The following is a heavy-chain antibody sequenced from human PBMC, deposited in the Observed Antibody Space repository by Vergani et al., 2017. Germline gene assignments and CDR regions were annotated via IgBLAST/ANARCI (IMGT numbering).Heavy chain of an antibody. Sequence: QVQLQESGPGLVKPSQTLSLTCTVSGGSISSGGYYWSWIRQHPGKGLEWIGYIYYSGSTYYNPSLKSRVTISVDTSKNQFSLKLSSVTAADTAVYFCARAAIVVVPAALDAFDIWGQGTMVTVSS. D-gene: IGHD2-2*01. CDR1: GGSISSGGYY. V-gene: IGHV4-31*03. CDR3: ARAAIVVVPAALDAFDI. J-gene: IGHJ3*02. CDR2: IYYSGST.